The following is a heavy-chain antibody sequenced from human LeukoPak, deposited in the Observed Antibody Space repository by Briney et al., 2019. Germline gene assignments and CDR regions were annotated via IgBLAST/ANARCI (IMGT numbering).Heavy chain of an antibody. Sequence: SETLSLTCTVSGGSISRFYWSWIRQPPGKALEWMGYVYYSGSTNYNPSLRSRVTMSVDTSKNQFSLKLNSVTAADTAVYYCARNSRDGDNWEYHYFDYWGQGTLVTVSS. J-gene: IGHJ4*02. D-gene: IGHD5-24*01. CDR3: ARNSRDGDNWEYHYFDY. CDR1: GGSISRFY. V-gene: IGHV4-59*08. CDR2: VYYSGST.